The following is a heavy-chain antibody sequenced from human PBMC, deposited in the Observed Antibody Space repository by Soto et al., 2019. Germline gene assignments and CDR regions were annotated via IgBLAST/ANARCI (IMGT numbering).Heavy chain of an antibody. CDR3: ARGRTRTYYYDSSGYYYSYFQH. J-gene: IGHJ1*01. Sequence: SETLSLTCAVYGGSFSGYYWSWIRQPPGKGLEWIGEINHSGSTNYNPSLKSRVTISVDTSKNQFSLKLSSVTAADTAVYYCARGRTRTYYYDSSGYYYSYFQHWGQGTLVTVSS. CDR1: GGSFSGYY. V-gene: IGHV4-34*01. D-gene: IGHD3-22*01. CDR2: INHSGST.